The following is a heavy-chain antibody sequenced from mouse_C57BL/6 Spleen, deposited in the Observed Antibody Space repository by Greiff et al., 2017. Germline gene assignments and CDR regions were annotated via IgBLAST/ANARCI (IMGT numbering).Heavy chain of an antibody. Sequence: EVQLQESGGDLVKPGGSLKLSCAASGFTFSSYGMSWVRQTPDKRLEWVATISSGGSYTYYPDSVKGRFTISRDNAKNTLYLQMSSLKSEDTAMYYCAREDDYDRYAMDYWGQGTSVTVSS. CDR2: ISSGGSYT. V-gene: IGHV5-6*01. CDR3: AREDDYDRYAMDY. CDR1: GFTFSSYG. J-gene: IGHJ4*01. D-gene: IGHD2-4*01.